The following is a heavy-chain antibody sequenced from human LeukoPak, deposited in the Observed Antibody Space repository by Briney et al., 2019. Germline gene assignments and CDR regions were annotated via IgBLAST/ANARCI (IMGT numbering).Heavy chain of an antibody. CDR2: IRNTGTSI. V-gene: IGHV3-11*01. J-gene: IGHJ2*01. CDR1: GFTFSDYY. CDR3: ARVYTSSWYWYFDL. Sequence: GGSLRLSCAASGFTFSDYYMSWIRQAPGKGLEWVSYIRNTGTSIYYADSVKGRFTISRDNANNSLYLQMNSLRDEDTAVYYCARVYTSSWYWYFDLWGRGTLVTVSS. D-gene: IGHD6-13*01.